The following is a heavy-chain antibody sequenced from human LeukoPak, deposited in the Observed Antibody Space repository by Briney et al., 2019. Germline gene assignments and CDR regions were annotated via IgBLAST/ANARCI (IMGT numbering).Heavy chain of an antibody. CDR1: GFTFSSYW. Sequence: GGSLRLSCAASGFTFSSYWMSWVRQAPGKGLEWVANIKQDGSEKYYVDSVKGRFTISRDNAKNSLYLQMNSLRAEDTAVYYCARSSPSGSLRMDDAFDIWGQGTLVTVSS. CDR3: ARSSPSGSLRMDDAFDI. V-gene: IGHV3-7*01. J-gene: IGHJ3*02. D-gene: IGHD1-26*01. CDR2: IKQDGSEK.